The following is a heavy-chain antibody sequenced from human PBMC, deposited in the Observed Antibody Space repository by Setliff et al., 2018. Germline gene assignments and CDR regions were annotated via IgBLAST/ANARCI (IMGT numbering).Heavy chain of an antibody. V-gene: IGHV4-61*09. D-gene: IGHD6-19*01. CDR1: GGSISSGSYY. Sequence: LSLTCTVSGGSISSGSYYWSWIRQPAGKGLEWIGHIYTSGSTNYNPSLKSRVTISVDTSKNQFSLKLSSVTAADTAVYYCAVAVAGGDYYYYYYYMDVWGKGTTVTVSS. J-gene: IGHJ6*03. CDR3: AVAVAGGDYYYYYYYMDV. CDR2: IYTSGST.